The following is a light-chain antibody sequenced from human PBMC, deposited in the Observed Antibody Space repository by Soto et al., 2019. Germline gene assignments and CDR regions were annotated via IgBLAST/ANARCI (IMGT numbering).Light chain of an antibody. J-gene: IGKJ2*03. CDR2: ATS. CDR1: QSVSTTY. Sequence: EIVLTQSPGSLSLSPGEGATLSCRASQSVSTTYLAWYQLKPGQAPRLVIYATSSRAAGIPDRFRSSGSGNEFTLTISSLEPEDVGVYFCQQYGNSPPYSFGQGTKLEIK. CDR3: QQYGNSPPYS. V-gene: IGKV3-20*01.